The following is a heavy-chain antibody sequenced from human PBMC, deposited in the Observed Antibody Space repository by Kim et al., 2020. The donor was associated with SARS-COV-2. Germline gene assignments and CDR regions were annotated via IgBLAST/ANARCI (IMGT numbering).Heavy chain of an antibody. CDR2: T. Sequence: TYYADSVKGRFTISRDKSKNPLYLQMNSLVAEDTAVYYCAKDPLHIEEGYWGQGTLVTVSS. CDR3: AKDPLHIEEGY. D-gene: IGHD2-21*01. V-gene: IGHV3-23*01. J-gene: IGHJ4*02.